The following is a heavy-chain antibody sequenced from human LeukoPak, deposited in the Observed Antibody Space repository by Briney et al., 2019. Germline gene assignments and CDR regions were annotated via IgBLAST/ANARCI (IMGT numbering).Heavy chain of an antibody. CDR2: IYYSGST. CDR1: GGSISSGGSY. V-gene: IGHV4-31*03. Sequence: SETLSLTCTVSGGSISSGGSYWSWIRQHPGKGLEWIGYIYYSGSTYYNPSLKSRVTISVDTSKNQFSLKLSSVTAADTAVYYCASGFEKNYYDSSGYYFDYWGQGTLVTVSS. D-gene: IGHD3-22*01. CDR3: ASGFEKNYYDSSGYYFDY. J-gene: IGHJ4*02.